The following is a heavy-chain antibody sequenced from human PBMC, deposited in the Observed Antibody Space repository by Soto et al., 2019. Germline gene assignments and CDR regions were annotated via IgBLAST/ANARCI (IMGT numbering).Heavy chain of an antibody. D-gene: IGHD3-16*02. CDR2: INQDGSEK. Sequence: EVQLVESGGGLVQPGGSLRLSCTASGFTFSTYWMSWDRQAPGKGLKWVANINQDGSEKHYVDSVKGRFTISRDNAKNSLYLQVDSLRAEDTALYYCARWQVIGTHDAFDIWGQGTTVTVSS. CDR3: ARWQVIGTHDAFDI. CDR1: GFTFSTYW. J-gene: IGHJ3*02. V-gene: IGHV3-7*01.